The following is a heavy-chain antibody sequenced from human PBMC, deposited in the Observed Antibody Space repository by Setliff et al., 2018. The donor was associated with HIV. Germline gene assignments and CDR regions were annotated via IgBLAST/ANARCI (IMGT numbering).Heavy chain of an antibody. V-gene: IGHV3-74*01. CDR3: ARDPGYRYFDWLPKTNPDWFDP. J-gene: IGHJ5*02. D-gene: IGHD3-9*01. CDR2: INSDGSST. Sequence: GGSLRLSCAASGFTFSSYWMHWVRQAPGKGLVWVSRINSDGSSTSYADSVKGRFTISRDNAKNTLYLQMNSLRAEDTAVYYCARDPGYRYFDWLPKTNPDWFDPWGQGTLVTVSS. CDR1: GFTFSSYW.